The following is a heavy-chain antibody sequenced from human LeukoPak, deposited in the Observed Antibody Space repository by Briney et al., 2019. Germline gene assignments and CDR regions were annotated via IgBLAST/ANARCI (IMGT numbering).Heavy chain of an antibody. CDR3: AKRRQWELPLDY. D-gene: IGHD1-26*01. Sequence: QPGGSLRLSCVASGFTFSNYATSWVRQAPGKGLEWVSSISGGGGSTYYADSVKGRFTISRDNSKNTLYLQMNSLRAEDTAVYYCAKRRQWELPLDYWGQGTLVTVSS. V-gene: IGHV3-23*01. CDR2: ISGGGGST. J-gene: IGHJ4*02. CDR1: GFTFSNYA.